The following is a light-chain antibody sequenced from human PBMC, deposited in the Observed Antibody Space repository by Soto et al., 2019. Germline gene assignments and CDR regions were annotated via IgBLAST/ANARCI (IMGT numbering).Light chain of an antibody. CDR3: SSYTSSNSVV. CDR2: DVS. V-gene: IGLV2-14*02. J-gene: IGLJ2*01. CDR1: NSDVGSYNL. Sequence: QSALTQPASVAGSPGQSITISCTGTNSDVGSYNLVSWYQQHPGKAPTLMIYDVSNRPSGVSNRFSGSKSGNTASLTISGLQAEDEADYYCSSYTSSNSVVFGGGTKLTVL.